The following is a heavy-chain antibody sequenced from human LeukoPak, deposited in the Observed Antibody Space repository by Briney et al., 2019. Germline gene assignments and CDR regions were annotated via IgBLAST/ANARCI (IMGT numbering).Heavy chain of an antibody. CDR3: ARVLRYCSGGNCYSGGLGYMDV. Sequence: LSLTCNVSGGSISNRAYYWAWIRQPPGKGLEWVSSISRSGSTKYYADSVKGRFTISRDNAKNSLFLQMNSLRAEDTAVYYCARVLRYCSGGNCYSGGLGYMDVWGKGTTVTISS. D-gene: IGHD2-15*01. CDR2: ISRSGSTK. CDR1: GGSISNRAYY. V-gene: IGHV3-11*01. J-gene: IGHJ6*03.